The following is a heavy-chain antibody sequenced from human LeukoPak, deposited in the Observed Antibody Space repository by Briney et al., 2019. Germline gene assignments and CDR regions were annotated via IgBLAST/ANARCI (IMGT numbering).Heavy chain of an antibody. Sequence: SETLSLTCTVSGGSISSYYWSWIRQPAGKGLEWIGRIYTSGSTNYDPSLKSRVTVSVDASKNQFSLKLSSVTAADTAVYYCARDLRSYGFDYWGQGTLVTVSS. D-gene: IGHD5-18*01. J-gene: IGHJ4*02. CDR1: GGSISSYY. V-gene: IGHV4-4*07. CDR2: IYTSGST. CDR3: ARDLRSYGFDY.